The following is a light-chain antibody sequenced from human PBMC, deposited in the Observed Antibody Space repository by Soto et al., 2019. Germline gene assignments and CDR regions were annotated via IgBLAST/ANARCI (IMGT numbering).Light chain of an antibody. V-gene: IGKV1-5*03. CDR3: QQYKSYWT. J-gene: IGKJ1*01. CDR1: QSISSW. Sequence: DIQMTQSPSTLSASVGDRVTITCRASQSISSWLAWDQQKPGKAPKLLIYKASSLESGVPSRFSGSGSGTEFTLTISSLQPDDFATYYCQQYKSYWTFGQGNKVEIK. CDR2: KAS.